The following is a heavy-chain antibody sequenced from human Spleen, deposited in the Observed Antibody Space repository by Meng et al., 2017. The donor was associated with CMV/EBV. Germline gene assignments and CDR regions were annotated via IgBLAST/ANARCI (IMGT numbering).Heavy chain of an antibody. CDR1: GGTFSNYT. J-gene: IGHJ4*02. Sequence: SVKVSCKASGGTFSNYTISWVRQAPGQGLEWMGRIIPILGIANYAQKFQGRVTISADRSTTTAYMELSRLKSEDTAVYYCAREAITSLEAYYFDYWGQGTLVTVSS. CDR2: IIPILGIA. CDR3: AREAITSLEAYYFDY. D-gene: IGHD3-3*01. V-gene: IGHV1-69*04.